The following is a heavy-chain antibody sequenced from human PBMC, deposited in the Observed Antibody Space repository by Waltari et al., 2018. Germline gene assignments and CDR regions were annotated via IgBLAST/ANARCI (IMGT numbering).Heavy chain of an antibody. CDR1: GGTFSSYA. Sequence: QVQLVQSGAEVKKPGSSVKVSCKASGGTFSSYAISWVRQAPGQGLEWMGRIIPILGTANYEHKFQGRVTITADKSTSTAYMELSSLRSEDTAVYYCARDQYYYGSGNYYFDYWGQGTLVTVSS. V-gene: IGHV1-69*08. CDR2: IIPILGTA. J-gene: IGHJ4*02. CDR3: ARDQYYYGSGNYYFDY. D-gene: IGHD3-10*01.